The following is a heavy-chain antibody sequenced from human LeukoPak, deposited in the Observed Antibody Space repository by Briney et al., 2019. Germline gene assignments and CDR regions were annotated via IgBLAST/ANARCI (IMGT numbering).Heavy chain of an antibody. V-gene: IGHV4-34*01. CDR2: INHSGST. CDR1: GGSFSGYY. Sequence: SETLSLTCAVYGGSFSGYYWSWIRQPPGKGLEWIGEINHSGSTNYNPSLKSRVTISVDTSKNQFSLKLSSVTAADTAMYYCARRRVGTTFYYYYYMDVWGKGTTVTISS. CDR3: ARRRVGTTFYYYYYMDV. D-gene: IGHD1-26*01. J-gene: IGHJ6*03.